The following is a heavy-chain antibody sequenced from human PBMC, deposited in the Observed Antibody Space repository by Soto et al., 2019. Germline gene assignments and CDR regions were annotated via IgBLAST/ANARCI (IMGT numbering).Heavy chain of an antibody. V-gene: IGHV3-23*01. J-gene: IGHJ4*02. CDR3: SKDLKAYCSGGSCYLFDY. Sequence: HPGGSLRLSCAASGFTFSSYAMSWVRQAPGKGLEWVSAISGSGGSTYYADSVKGRFTISRDNSKNTLYLQMNSLRAEDTAVYYCSKDLKAYCSGGSCYLFDYWGQGTLVTVS. CDR1: GFTFSSYA. CDR2: ISGSGGST. D-gene: IGHD2-15*01.